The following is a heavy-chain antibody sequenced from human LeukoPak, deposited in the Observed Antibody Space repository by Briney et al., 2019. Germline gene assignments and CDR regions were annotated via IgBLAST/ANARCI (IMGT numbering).Heavy chain of an antibody. Sequence: GGSLRLSCAGSGFTSGFPFSSFSMHWVRQAPGKGLEWVSVISYDGNDKQYADSVRCRFTISRDNSKSTVFLQMNGLTVEDTAIYYCARDPAAAGFDSWGQGTLVTVSS. CDR1: GFPFSSFS. D-gene: IGHD6-13*01. V-gene: IGHV3-30*04. CDR3: ARDPAAAGFDS. CDR2: ISYDGNDK. J-gene: IGHJ4*02.